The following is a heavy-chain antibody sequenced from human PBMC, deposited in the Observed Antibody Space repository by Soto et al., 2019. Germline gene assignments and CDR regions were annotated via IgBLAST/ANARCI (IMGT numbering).Heavy chain of an antibody. CDR2: INPNSGGT. CDR1: GYTFTGYY. D-gene: IGHD6-13*01. CDR3: ARSSSSWSYDAFDS. Sequence: ASVKVSCKASGYTFTGYYMHWVRQAPGQGLEWMGWINPNSGGTNYAQKFQGWVTMTRDTSNSTAYMELSRLRSDDTAVYYCARSSSSWSYDAFDSWGQGTMVTVSS. J-gene: IGHJ3*02. V-gene: IGHV1-2*04.